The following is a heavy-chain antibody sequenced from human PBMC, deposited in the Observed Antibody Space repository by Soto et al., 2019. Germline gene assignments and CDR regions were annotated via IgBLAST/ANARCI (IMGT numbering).Heavy chain of an antibody. J-gene: IGHJ4*02. D-gene: IGHD4-17*01. V-gene: IGHV4-30-4*01. Sequence: SETLSLTCTVSGGSISSGDYYWSWIRQPPGKGLEWIGYIYYSGSNYYNPSLKSRVTISVDTSNNQFSLNLSSVTAADTAIYYCARDRYGVPRGDYFDSWGQGILVTVSS. CDR1: GGSISSGDYY. CDR2: IYYSGSN. CDR3: ARDRYGVPRGDYFDS.